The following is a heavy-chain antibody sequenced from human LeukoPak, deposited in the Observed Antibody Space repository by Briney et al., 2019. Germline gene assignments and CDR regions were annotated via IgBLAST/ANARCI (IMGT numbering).Heavy chain of an antibody. CDR1: GASIRSYY. CDR2: IVPSGST. CDR3: AKEGAAPGPDFDY. J-gene: IGHJ4*02. D-gene: IGHD6-13*01. V-gene: IGHV4-4*07. Sequence: SESLSLTCTVSGASIRSYYWSWIRQPAGKGLEWIGRIVPSGSTNYNPSLKSRVTMSVDTSKNQFSLKLSSVTAADAAVYYCAKEGAAPGPDFDYWGQGTLVIVSS.